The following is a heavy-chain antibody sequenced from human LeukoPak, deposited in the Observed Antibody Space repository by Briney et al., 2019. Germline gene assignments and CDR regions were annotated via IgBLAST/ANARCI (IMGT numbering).Heavy chain of an antibody. CDR2: SSSSGTTN. V-gene: IGHV3-48*03. J-gene: IGHJ4*02. CDR1: GFGLSSYE. CDR3: ARDWKF. Sequence: GGSLRLSCAASGFGLSSYEMNWVRQAPGKGLEWVSYSSSSGTTNHYADSVKGRFIISRDNAKNSLYLQMNYLRAEDTAVYYCARDWKFWGQGTLVTVSS. D-gene: IGHD1-1*01.